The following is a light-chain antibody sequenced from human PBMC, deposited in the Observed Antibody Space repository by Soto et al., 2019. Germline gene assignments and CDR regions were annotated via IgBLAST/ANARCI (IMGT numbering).Light chain of an antibody. CDR2: STN. V-gene: IGLV8-61*01. Sequence: QAVVTQEPSFSVSPGGTVTLTCGLTSGSVSTSFFPSWHQQTPGQAPRTLIYSTNTRSSGVPGRFSGSILGNKAALTITGAQAADESEYYCVLYWGSGLVFGGGTKRTVL. CDR3: VLYWGSGLV. J-gene: IGLJ3*02. CDR1: SGSVSTSFF.